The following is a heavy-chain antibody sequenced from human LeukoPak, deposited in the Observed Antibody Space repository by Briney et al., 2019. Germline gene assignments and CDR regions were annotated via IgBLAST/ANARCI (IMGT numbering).Heavy chain of an antibody. CDR1: GFTFNNAW. J-gene: IGHJ4*02. D-gene: IGHD2-2*01. Sequence: GGSLRLSCAASGFTFNNAWMSCVRQAPGKVLEWVGRIKSKTDGGTTDYAGPVKGRFTSSTDDSKNRQDLRMNSMKIEATAVYYCTTDQYSGTMNFDYWGQGALVTVSS. V-gene: IGHV3-15*01. CDR3: TTDQYSGTMNFDY. CDR2: IKSKTDGGTT.